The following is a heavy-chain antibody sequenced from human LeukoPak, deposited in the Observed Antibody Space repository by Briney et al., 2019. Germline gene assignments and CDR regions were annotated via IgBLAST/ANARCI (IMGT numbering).Heavy chain of an antibody. CDR2: IYYSGST. Sequence: PSETLSLTCTVSGGSISSSYYYWGWIRQPPGKGLEWIGSIYYSGSTYYNPSLKSRVTISVDTSKNQFSLKLSSVTAADTAVYYCARVGQWLVQFPFDIWGQGTMVTVSS. CDR1: GGSISSSYYY. D-gene: IGHD6-19*01. CDR3: ARVGQWLVQFPFDI. V-gene: IGHV4-39*07. J-gene: IGHJ3*02.